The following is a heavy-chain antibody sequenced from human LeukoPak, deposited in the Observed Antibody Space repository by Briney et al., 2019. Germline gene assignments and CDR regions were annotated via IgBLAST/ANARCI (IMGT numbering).Heavy chain of an antibody. CDR1: GFTFRSYA. CDR2: ITVSGGNT. CDR3: ARGPHYGDFVDFLDY. D-gene: IGHD4-17*01. V-gene: IGHV3-23*01. Sequence: GGSLRLSCAASGFTFRSYAMSWVRQAPGKGLEWVSFITVSGGNTHDADSVKGRFTISRDNSKNTLYLQMKSLRAEDTAVYYCARGPHYGDFVDFLDYWAQGALVTVSS. J-gene: IGHJ4*02.